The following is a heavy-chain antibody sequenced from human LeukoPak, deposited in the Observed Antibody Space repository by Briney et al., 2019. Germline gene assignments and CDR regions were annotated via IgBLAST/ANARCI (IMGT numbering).Heavy chain of an antibody. J-gene: IGHJ4*02. V-gene: IGHV4-4*02. CDR3: AKGEDHGSGTVHFAS. CDR2: IYHGRST. CDR1: GGSISSSNS. D-gene: IGHD3-10*01. Sequence: SETLSLTCAVSGGSISSSNSWSWVRQPPGKGLAWIGEIYHGRSTNDNPSLKSRVAMSVDRSRNQFALQLGSVTAADTAVYYCAKGEDHGSGTVHFASWGQGTLVTVSS.